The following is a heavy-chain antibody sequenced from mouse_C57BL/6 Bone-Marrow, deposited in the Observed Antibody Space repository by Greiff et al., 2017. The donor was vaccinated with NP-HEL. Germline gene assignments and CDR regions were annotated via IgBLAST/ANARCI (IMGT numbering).Heavy chain of an antibody. CDR2: IDPSDSYT. CDR1: GYTFTSYW. V-gene: IGHV1-59*01. D-gene: IGHD2-2*01. CDR3: AGVAAMVKWFAY. J-gene: IGHJ3*01. Sequence: QVQLQQPGAELVRPGTSVKLSCKASGYTFTSYWMHWVKQRPGQGLEWIGVIDPSDSYTNYNQKFKGKATFTVDTSSSTAYMQLSSLTSEDSAVYYCAGVAAMVKWFAYWGQGTLVTVSA.